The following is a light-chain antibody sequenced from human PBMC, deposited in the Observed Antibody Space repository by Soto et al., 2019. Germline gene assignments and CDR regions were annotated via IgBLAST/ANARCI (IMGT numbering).Light chain of an antibody. CDR1: SSDVGSYNL. J-gene: IGLJ1*01. CDR3: SSYAGSSNV. CDR2: EGS. V-gene: IGLV2-14*02. Sequence: QSALTQPASVSGSPGQSITISCTGTSSDVGSYNLVSSYQQHPGKAPNFMIYEGSERPSGVSNRFSGSKSGNTASLTVSGLQAEDEADYYCSSYAGSSNVFGTGTKLTVL.